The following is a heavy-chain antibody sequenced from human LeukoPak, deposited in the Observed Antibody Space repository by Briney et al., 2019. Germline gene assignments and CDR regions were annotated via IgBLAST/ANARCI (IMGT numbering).Heavy chain of an antibody. CDR3: ARAGYNYDTGYYFDY. V-gene: IGHV4-59*01. Sequence: SETLSLTCTVSGGSISNYYWSWIRQPPGKGLEWIGYIYYTGSTYYNPSLMSRVTMSLDTSKNQFSLKLTSVTAADTAVYYCARAGYNYDTGYYFDYWGQGTLVTVSS. J-gene: IGHJ4*02. CDR1: GGSISNYY. D-gene: IGHD1-1*01. CDR2: IYYTGST.